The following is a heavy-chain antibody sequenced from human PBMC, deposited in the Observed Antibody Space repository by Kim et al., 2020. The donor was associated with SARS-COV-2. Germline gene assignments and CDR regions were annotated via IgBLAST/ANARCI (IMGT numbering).Heavy chain of an antibody. V-gene: IGHV3-21*01. CDR3: AREGITIFGVVTD. D-gene: IGHD3-3*01. Sequence: YADSVQGRFTISRDNAKNSLYLQMNSLRAEDTAVYYCAREGITIFGVVTDWGQGTLVTVSS. J-gene: IGHJ4*02.